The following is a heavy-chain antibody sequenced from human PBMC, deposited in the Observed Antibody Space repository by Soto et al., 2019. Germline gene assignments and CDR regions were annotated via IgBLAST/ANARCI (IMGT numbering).Heavy chain of an antibody. D-gene: IGHD3-9*01. CDR3: AKGLLRYFDWTPRNSGMDV. V-gene: IGHV3-23*04. Sequence: EVQLVESGGGLIQPGGSLRLSCAASGFTVSNNYMRWVRQAPGKGLEWVSGTSGGGGTTYYADSVKGRFTISRDNSKNTLYLQMNSLRAEDTAVYYCAKGLLRYFDWTPRNSGMDVWGQGTTVTVSS. J-gene: IGHJ6*02. CDR2: TSGGGGTT. CDR1: GFTVSNNY.